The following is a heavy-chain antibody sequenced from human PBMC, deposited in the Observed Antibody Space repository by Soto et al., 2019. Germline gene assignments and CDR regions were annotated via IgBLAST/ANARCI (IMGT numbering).Heavy chain of an antibody. CDR1: GFTFDTYS. J-gene: IGHJ6*02. D-gene: IGHD2-21*02. CDR3: ATKARVTNYLYYGMDV. Sequence: PGGSLRLSCAASGFTFDTYSMNWVRQAPGKGLEWVSSIISSITYYADSVKGRFTISRDNAKNSLYLQMNSLRAEDTAMYYCATKARVTNYLYYGMDVWGLGTTVTVSS. CDR2: IISSIT. V-gene: IGHV3-21*01.